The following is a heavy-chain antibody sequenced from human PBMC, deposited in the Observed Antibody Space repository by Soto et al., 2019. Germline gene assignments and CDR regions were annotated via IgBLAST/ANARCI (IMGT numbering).Heavy chain of an antibody. J-gene: IGHJ4*02. CDR2: IYSGGST. CDR3: ARGDTMVRGVMDY. Sequence: EVQLVESGGGLVQPGGSLRLSCAASGFTVSSNYMSWVRQAPGKGLEWVSVIYSGGSTYYADSVKGRFTISRHNSKNTLYLQMNSLRAEDTAVYYCARGDTMVRGVMDYWGQGTLVTVSS. V-gene: IGHV3-53*04. CDR1: GFTVSSNY. D-gene: IGHD3-10*01.